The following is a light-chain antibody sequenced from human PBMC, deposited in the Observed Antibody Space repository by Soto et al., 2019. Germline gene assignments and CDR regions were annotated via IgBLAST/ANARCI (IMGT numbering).Light chain of an antibody. CDR1: QSITTW. J-gene: IGKJ2*01. Sequence: DIQMTQSPSTLSASVGDRVTITCRASQSITTWLAWYQQKPGKAPKLLIYKATNLQSGVPSRFSGSGSGTEFSLTISSLHPDDFATYYCQRYNDYQYIFGQGTKLEIK. V-gene: IGKV1-5*03. CDR2: KAT. CDR3: QRYNDYQYI.